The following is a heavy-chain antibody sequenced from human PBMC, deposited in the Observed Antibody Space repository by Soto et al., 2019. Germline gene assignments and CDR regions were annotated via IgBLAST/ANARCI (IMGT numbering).Heavy chain of an antibody. CDR1: GYTFTGYQ. J-gene: IGHJ4*02. CDR3: TRGQTIVSPEN. Sequence: QVQMVQSGTEVKKPGASVRVSCKASGYTFTGYQIHWVRQAPGQGLEWMGWINPNSGGTNYAQKFQGRVTLTRDTSATTAYMDLNRLTSDDTAVYYCTRGQTIVSPENWGQGTLVSVSS. D-gene: IGHD2-21*01. V-gene: IGHV1-2*02. CDR2: INPNSGGT.